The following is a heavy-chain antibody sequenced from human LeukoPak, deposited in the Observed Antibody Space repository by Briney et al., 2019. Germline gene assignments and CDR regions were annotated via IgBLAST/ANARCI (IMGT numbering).Heavy chain of an antibody. CDR2: ISYDGSYK. V-gene: IGHV3-30*03. D-gene: IGHD6-19*01. Sequence: PGGSLRLSCEVSGFTFSSYAMHWVRQAPGKGLEWVAVISYDGSYKYYADSVKGRFTISRDNSKNTLYLQMNSLRVDDAAVYYCVRDSRGWYRGIGDWGQGTLVTVSS. J-gene: IGHJ4*02. CDR1: GFTFSSYA. CDR3: VRDSRGWYRGIGD.